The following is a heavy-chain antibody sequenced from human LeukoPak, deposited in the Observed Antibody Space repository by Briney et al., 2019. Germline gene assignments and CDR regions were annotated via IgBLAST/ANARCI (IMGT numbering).Heavy chain of an antibody. CDR2: IYHSGST. V-gene: IGHV4-30-2*01. CDR1: GCSISSGGYS. CDR3: AREPKGSWFDP. Sequence: SETLSLTCAVSGCSISSGGYSWSWIRQPPGKGLEWIGYIYHSGSTYYNPSLKSRVTISVDRSKNQFSLKLSSVTAADTAVYYCAREPKGSWFDPWGQGTLVTVSS. J-gene: IGHJ5*02.